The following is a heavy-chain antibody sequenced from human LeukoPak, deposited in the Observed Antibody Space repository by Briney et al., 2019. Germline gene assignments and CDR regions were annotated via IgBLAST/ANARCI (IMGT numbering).Heavy chain of an antibody. V-gene: IGHV4-59*01. CDR2: ISYSGTT. J-gene: IGHJ4*02. Sequence: SETLSLTCTVSGGSINFYYWSWIRQPPGKGLEWIGYISYSGTTNYNPSLKSRVTISVAPSKNQFSLKLRSVTAPDTAVYYCARDRGNYFDYWGQGTLVTVSS. CDR1: GGSINFYY. D-gene: IGHD6-13*01. CDR3: ARDRGNYFDY.